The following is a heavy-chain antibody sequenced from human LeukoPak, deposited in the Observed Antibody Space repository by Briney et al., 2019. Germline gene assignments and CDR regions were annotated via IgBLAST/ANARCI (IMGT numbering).Heavy chain of an antibody. CDR2: IGSSSSPI. Sequence: GGSLRLSCVASGFTFRTYAMNWVRQAPGKGLEWVSYIGSSSSPIYYADSVKGRFTISRDNAKNSVYLQLNSLRAGDTAVYFCARLSSGWTPFEYWGQGALVIVSS. D-gene: IGHD6-19*01. CDR3: ARLSSGWTPFEY. V-gene: IGHV3-48*04. CDR1: GFTFRTYA. J-gene: IGHJ4*02.